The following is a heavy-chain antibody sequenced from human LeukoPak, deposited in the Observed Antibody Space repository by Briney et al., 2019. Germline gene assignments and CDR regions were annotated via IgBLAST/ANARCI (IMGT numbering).Heavy chain of an antibody. V-gene: IGHV3-7*01. Sequence: GGSLRLSCTASGFTLSDYWMTWVRQAPRQGPEWVANIKQDGSQRYYVDSVRGRFTISRDNAKNSLFLQMNGLRAEDTAVYYCARRGGSSSRRSPIDYWGQGTLVTVSS. CDR3: ARRGGSSSRRSPIDY. CDR2: IKQDGSQR. J-gene: IGHJ4*02. CDR1: GFTLSDYW. D-gene: IGHD6-6*01.